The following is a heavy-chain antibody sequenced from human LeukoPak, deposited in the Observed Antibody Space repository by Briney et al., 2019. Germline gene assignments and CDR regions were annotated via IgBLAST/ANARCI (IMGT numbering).Heavy chain of an antibody. V-gene: IGHV4-59*08. Sequence: SETLSLTCTVSGGSISSYYWSWIRQPPGKGLEWIGYIYYSGSTNYNPSLKSRVTMSVDPSKNQFSLKLTSVTVADTATYYCVRQGTYSGYYLLDYWGQGHPVIVSS. CDR2: IYYSGST. CDR3: VRQGTYSGYYLLDY. D-gene: IGHD3-22*01. CDR1: GGSISSYY. J-gene: IGHJ4*02.